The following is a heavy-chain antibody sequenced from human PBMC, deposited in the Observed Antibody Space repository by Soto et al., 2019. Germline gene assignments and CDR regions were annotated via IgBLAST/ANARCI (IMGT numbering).Heavy chain of an antibody. CDR3: ARSTMSFDY. CDR2: ISYDGSNK. D-gene: IGHD3-10*02. V-gene: IGHV3-30-3*01. Sequence: QVQLVESGGGVVQPGRSLRLSCAASGFTFSSYAMHWVRQAPGKGLEWVAVISYDGSNKYYADSVKGRFTISRDNSKNTLYLQMNSLRAEDTAVYYCARSTMSFDYWGQGTLVTVSS. CDR1: GFTFSSYA. J-gene: IGHJ4*02.